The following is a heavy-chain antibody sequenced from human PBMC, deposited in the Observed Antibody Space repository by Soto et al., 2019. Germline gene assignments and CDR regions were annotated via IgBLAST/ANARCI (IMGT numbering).Heavy chain of an antibody. D-gene: IGHD4-17*01. V-gene: IGHV4-59*08. CDR2: FHYSEST. CDR1: GGSISSYY. Sequence: PSETLSLTCSVSGGSISSYYWSWIRQPPGKGLEWIGTFHYSESTYYNPSLKSRVTISVDTSKNQLSLKLSSVTAADTAVYYCGRRYGYYFDYWGQGTLVTVSS. J-gene: IGHJ4*02. CDR3: GRRYGYYFDY.